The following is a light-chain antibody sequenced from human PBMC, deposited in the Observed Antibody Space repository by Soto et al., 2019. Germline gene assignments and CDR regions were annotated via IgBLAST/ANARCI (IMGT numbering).Light chain of an antibody. J-gene: IGLJ2*01. CDR3: SSYTSSVL. V-gene: IGLV2-14*01. CDR2: DVS. Sequence: QSALTQPASVSGSPGQSITISCTGAISDVGVFDYVSWYQQHPGKAPKLLIYDVSYRPSGVSNRFSGSKSGNTASLTISGLQAEDEADYYCSSYTSSVLFGGGTKVTVL. CDR1: ISDVGVFDY.